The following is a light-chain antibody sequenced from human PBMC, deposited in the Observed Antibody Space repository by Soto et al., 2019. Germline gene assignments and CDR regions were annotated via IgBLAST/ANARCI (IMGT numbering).Light chain of an antibody. CDR2: DAS. CDR1: YSDIGGYKH. CDR3: SSYTSSTSLLI. V-gene: IGLV2-14*03. Sequence: QSVLTQPASVSAPPGQSITISCIGTYSDIGGYKHVSWYQQHPGKAPKLIIYDASSRPSGISNRFSASKSANTASLTISGLQADDEADYYCSSYTSSTSLLIFGAGTKV. J-gene: IGLJ1*01.